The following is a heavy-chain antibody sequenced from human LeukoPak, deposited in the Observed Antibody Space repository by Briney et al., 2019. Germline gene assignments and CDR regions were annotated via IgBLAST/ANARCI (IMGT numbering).Heavy chain of an antibody. CDR2: ISGSGTYT. D-gene: IGHD2-2*01. J-gene: IGHJ4*02. CDR1: EFTFSSYA. CDR3: AREDYCSSTSCLDLDY. Sequence: GGSLRLSCAASEFTFSSYAMSWVRQAPGKGLESVSAISGSGTYTYYADAVKGRFTISRDNSKNTLYLQMSSLRAEDTAVYYCAREDYCSSTSCLDLDYWGQGTLVTVSS. V-gene: IGHV3-23*01.